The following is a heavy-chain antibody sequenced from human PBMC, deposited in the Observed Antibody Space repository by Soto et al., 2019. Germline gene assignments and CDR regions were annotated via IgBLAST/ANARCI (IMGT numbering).Heavy chain of an antibody. CDR3: STVGTGSYNWFDP. D-gene: IGHD1-26*01. J-gene: IGHJ5*02. Sequence: EVQLVESGGGLVQPGGSLRLSCAASGFTFTGNWMHWVRQGPGKGLVWVARINRDGTATTYADSVTGRFTISRYNSKNTLYLQMNSLGAEDTAVYYCSTVGTGSYNWFDPWGQGTMVTVSS. CDR1: GFTFTGNW. V-gene: IGHV3-74*01. CDR2: INRDGTAT.